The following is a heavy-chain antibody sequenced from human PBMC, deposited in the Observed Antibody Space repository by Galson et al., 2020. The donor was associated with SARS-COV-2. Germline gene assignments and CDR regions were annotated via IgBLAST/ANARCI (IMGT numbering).Heavy chain of an antibody. CDR1: GGSIRSSNYY. D-gene: IGHD6-19*01. CDR2: VYNTGST. V-gene: IGHV4-39*07. CDR3: ARDATSSGWYNWFDP. J-gene: IGHJ5*02. Sequence: SQTLSLTCTVSGGSIRSSNYYWGWIRQPPGKGLEWIGSVYNTGSTHYSPSLQSRVTISVDTSKNQFSLILSSVTAADTAVYYCARDATSSGWYNWFDPWGQGTLVTVSS.